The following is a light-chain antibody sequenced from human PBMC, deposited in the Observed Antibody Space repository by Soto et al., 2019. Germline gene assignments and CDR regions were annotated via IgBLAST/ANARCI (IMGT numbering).Light chain of an antibody. J-gene: IGKJ1*01. Sequence: EIVLTQSPATLSLSPGERATLSCRASQSLINYLAWYQQKPGQAPRLLIYDASSRATGIPARFSGSGSGTDLTRAVASIGAEDCAVYYWQHRRMSGEFGQGTKVDIK. CDR3: QHRRMSGE. V-gene: IGKV3-11*01. CDR2: DAS. CDR1: QSLINY.